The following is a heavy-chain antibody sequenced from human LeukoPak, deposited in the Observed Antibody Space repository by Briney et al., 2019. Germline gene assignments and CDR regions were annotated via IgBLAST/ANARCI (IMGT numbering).Heavy chain of an antibody. Sequence: PGESLKISCKGSGYNFTNYWIGWVRQMPGKGLEWMGVIWPGDSDTRHSPSFQGQVTISVDKSISSAYLQWTSLKASDTAMYYCAKWYCSSTSCPLDSWGQGTLVTVSS. CDR1: GYNFTNYW. D-gene: IGHD2-2*01. CDR3: AKWYCSSTSCPLDS. CDR2: IWPGDSDT. J-gene: IGHJ4*02. V-gene: IGHV5-51*01.